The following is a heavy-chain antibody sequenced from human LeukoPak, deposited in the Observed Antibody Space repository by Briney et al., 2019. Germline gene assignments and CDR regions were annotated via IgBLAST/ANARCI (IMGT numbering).Heavy chain of an antibody. D-gene: IGHD3-10*01. J-gene: IGHJ4*02. CDR1: GFTFSSYG. V-gene: IGHV3-23*01. Sequence: GGTLRLSCAASGFTFSSYGMSWVRQAPGKGLEWVSAISGSAGSTYYADSVKGRFTISRDNSKNTLYLQMNSLRAEDTAVYYCAKSEGWFGELYSDYWGQGTLVTVSS. CDR2: ISGSAGST. CDR3: AKSEGWFGELYSDY.